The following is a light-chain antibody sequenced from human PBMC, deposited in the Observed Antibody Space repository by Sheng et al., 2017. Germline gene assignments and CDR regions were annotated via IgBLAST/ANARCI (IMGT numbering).Light chain of an antibody. CDR1: QSVSDK. CDR3: QQYHNWPQT. J-gene: IGKJ1*01. CDR2: GVS. V-gene: IGKV3-15*01. Sequence: EVMMTQSPATLSLSPGENATLSCRASQSVSDKLAWFHHKPGQAPRLLIYGVSTRATDIPVRFSGSGSGTEFTFTISSLQSEDFAVYFCQQYHNWPQTFGQGTLVGVK.